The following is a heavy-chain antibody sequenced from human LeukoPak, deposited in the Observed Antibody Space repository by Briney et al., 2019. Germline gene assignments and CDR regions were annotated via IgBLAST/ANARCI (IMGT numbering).Heavy chain of an antibody. D-gene: IGHD2-21*02. Sequence: PGGSLRLSCAASGFTFSTYTMNWVRQAPGKGLEWVGRIKSKTDGGTTDYAAPVKGRFTISRDDSKNTLYLQMNSLKTEDTAVYYCTTHIVVVTALYYFDYWGQGTLVTVSS. J-gene: IGHJ4*02. CDR3: TTHIVVVTALYYFDY. CDR2: IKSKTDGGTT. V-gene: IGHV3-15*01. CDR1: GFTFSTYT.